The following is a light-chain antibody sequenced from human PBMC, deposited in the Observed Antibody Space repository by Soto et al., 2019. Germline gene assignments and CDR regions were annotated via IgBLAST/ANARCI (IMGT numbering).Light chain of an antibody. J-gene: IGKJ1*01. V-gene: IGKV3-20*01. Sequence: EMVLTQSPGTLSLSPGERATLSCGASQSVGNTYLAWYQKRPGQAPRLLIHGASTRATGIPDRFSGSGSGTDFTLSISRLEPEDFAVYYCQQYGRSLWTFGQGTKVEIK. CDR2: GAS. CDR3: QQYGRSLWT. CDR1: QSVGNTY.